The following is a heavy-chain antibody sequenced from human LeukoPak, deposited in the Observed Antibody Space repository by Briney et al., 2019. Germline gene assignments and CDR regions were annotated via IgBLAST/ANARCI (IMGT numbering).Heavy chain of an antibody. D-gene: IGHD1-26*01. Sequence: GGSLRLSCAASGFTFSSYAMSWVRQAPGKGLEWVSAISGSGGSTYYADSVKGRSTISRDNSKNTLYLQMNSLRAEDTAVYYCAKSGSGGSYRYYFDYWGQGTLVTVSS. CDR2: ISGSGGST. CDR3: AKSGSGGSYRYYFDY. J-gene: IGHJ4*02. CDR1: GFTFSSYA. V-gene: IGHV3-23*01.